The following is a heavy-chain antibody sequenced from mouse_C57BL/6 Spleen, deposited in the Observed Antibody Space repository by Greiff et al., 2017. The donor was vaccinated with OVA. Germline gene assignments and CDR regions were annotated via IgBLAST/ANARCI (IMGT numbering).Heavy chain of an antibody. CDR3: ARDGNHAMDY. D-gene: IGHD2-1*01. CDR1: GYTFTDYY. Sequence: EVQLQQSGPELVKPGASVKISCKASGYTFTDYYMNWVKQSHGKSLEWIGDINPNNGGTSYNQKFKGKATLTVDKSSSTVYMELRSLTSEDSAVYYCARDGNHAMDYWGQGTSVTVSS. V-gene: IGHV1-26*01. J-gene: IGHJ4*01. CDR2: INPNNGGT.